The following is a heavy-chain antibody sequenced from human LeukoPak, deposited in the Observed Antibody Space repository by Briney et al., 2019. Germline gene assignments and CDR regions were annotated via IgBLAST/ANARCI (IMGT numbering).Heavy chain of an antibody. J-gene: IGHJ4*02. CDR2: IYYSGST. Sequence: SETLSLTCTVSGGSISNSYWSWIRQPPGKGLEWIGSIYYSGSTNYNPSLKSRVTISVDTSRNQFSLKLSSVTAADTAVYYCARAGAEAAAGTPFDYWGQGTLVTVSS. CDR3: ARAGAEAAAGTPFDY. V-gene: IGHV4-59*01. D-gene: IGHD6-13*01. CDR1: GGSISNSY.